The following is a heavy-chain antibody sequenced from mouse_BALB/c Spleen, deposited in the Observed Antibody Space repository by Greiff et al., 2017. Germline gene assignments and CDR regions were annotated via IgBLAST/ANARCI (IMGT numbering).Heavy chain of an antibody. Sequence: QVQLKQSGPELVKPGASVKISCKASGYAFSSSWMNWVKQRPGQGLEWIGRIYPGDGDTNYNGKFKGKATLTADKSSSTAYMQLSSLTSVDSAVYFCARSITTVGHFDYWGQGTTLTVSS. CDR1: GYAFSSSW. CDR2: IYPGDGDT. CDR3: ARSITTVGHFDY. D-gene: IGHD1-1*01. J-gene: IGHJ2*01. V-gene: IGHV1-82*01.